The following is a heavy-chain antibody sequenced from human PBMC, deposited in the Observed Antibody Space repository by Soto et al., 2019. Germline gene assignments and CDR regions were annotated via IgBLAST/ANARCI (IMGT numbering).Heavy chain of an antibody. J-gene: IGHJ5*02. CDR2: IGTHNGDT. CDR1: GYTFNTYG. D-gene: IGHD3-3*01. Sequence: ASVKVSCKASGYTFNTYGCSWVRQAPGQGLEWVGWIGTHNGDTTYAQNFQGRVTMTIDTSTTTSYMELRSLTSDDTAMYFCARDWRGAEGFDPWGQGTLVTVSS. CDR3: ARDWRGAEGFDP. V-gene: IGHV1-18*01.